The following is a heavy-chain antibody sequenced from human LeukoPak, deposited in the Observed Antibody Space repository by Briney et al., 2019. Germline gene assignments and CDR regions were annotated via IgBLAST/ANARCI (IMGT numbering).Heavy chain of an antibody. CDR3: AIPDGCSSTSCYALDY. Sequence: SETLSLTCVVYGGSFSGYYWSWIRQPPGKGLEWIGEINHSGSTNYNPSLKSRVTISVDTSKNQFSLKLSSVTAADTAVYYCAIPDGCSSTSCYALDYWGQGTLVTVSS. D-gene: IGHD2-2*01. CDR1: GGSFSGYY. CDR2: INHSGST. J-gene: IGHJ4*02. V-gene: IGHV4-34*01.